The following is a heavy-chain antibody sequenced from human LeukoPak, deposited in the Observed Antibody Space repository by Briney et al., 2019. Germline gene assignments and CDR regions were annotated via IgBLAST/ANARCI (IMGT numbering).Heavy chain of an antibody. CDR1: GYTFTRYG. Sequence: ASVKVSCKASGYTFTRYGISWVRQAPGPRLEWMGWISAYNGDTNYAQTLHGRVTTTSATSTSTAYMKRRSLKSHHTAVYYCARARPYGTNGVCYINYWGKGTLVTVSS. V-gene: IGHV1-18*01. J-gene: IGHJ4*02. D-gene: IGHD2-8*01. CDR2: ISAYNGDT. CDR3: ARARPYGTNGVCYINY.